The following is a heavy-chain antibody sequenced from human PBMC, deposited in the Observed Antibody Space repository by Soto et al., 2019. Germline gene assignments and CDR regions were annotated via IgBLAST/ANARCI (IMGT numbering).Heavy chain of an antibody. CDR3: ARDTRRYCSGGSCYNFDY. Sequence: GGSLRLSCAASGFTFSSYGMHWVRQAPGKGLEWVAVIWYDGSNKYYADSVKGRFTISRDNSKNTLYLQMNSLRAEDTAVYYCARDTRRYCSGGSCYNFDYWGQGTLVTVSS. CDR1: GFTFSSYG. CDR2: IWYDGSNK. J-gene: IGHJ4*02. V-gene: IGHV3-33*01. D-gene: IGHD2-15*01.